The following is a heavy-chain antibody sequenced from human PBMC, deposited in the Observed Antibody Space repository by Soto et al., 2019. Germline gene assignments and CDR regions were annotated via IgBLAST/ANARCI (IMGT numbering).Heavy chain of an antibody. Sequence: SETLSLTGAVYGGSFSGDYWSWMRQPPGKGVVWSGEINHKESTNYNASGKSRVAIAGDTSKNRFSLNVSSVTAADTAVYYWASGLLLDVWGQATTVTVSS. V-gene: IGHV4-34*01. CDR1: GGSFSGDY. J-gene: IGHJ6*02. CDR2: INHKEST. D-gene: IGHD3-10*01. CDR3: ASGLLLDV.